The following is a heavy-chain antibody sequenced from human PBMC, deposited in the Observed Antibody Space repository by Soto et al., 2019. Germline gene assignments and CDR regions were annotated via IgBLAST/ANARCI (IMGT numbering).Heavy chain of an antibody. CDR1: GGSISSYY. CDR3: ARMLLWFGEFLPDNWFDP. D-gene: IGHD3-10*01. V-gene: IGHV4-59*08. CDR2: IYYSGST. J-gene: IGHJ5*02. Sequence: PSETLSLTCTVSGGSISSYYWIWIRQPPGKGLEWIGYIYYSGSTNYNPSLKSRVTISVDTSKNQFSLKLSSVTAADTAVYYCARMLLWFGEFLPDNWFDPWGQGTLVTVSS.